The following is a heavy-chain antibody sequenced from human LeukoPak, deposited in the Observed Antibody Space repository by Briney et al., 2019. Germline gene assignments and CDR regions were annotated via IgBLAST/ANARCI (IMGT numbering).Heavy chain of an antibody. CDR3: ARDLRGMVAATLDY. CDR2: ISYDGTNK. J-gene: IGHJ4*02. Sequence: GGSLGLSCAASGFTFSSYAIHWVRQAPGKGLEWVAVISYDGTNKNYADSVKGRFTISRDNSKNTLSLQMNSLRVEDTALYYCARDLRGMVAATLDYWGQGTLVTVSS. CDR1: GFTFSSYA. D-gene: IGHD2-15*01. V-gene: IGHV3-30*04.